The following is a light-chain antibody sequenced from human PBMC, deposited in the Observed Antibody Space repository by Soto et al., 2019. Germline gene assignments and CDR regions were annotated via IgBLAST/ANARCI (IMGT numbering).Light chain of an antibody. CDR1: LRISKY. V-gene: IGKV1-39*01. Sequence: DIQVIQSPSSLSASVGDRVTITCRASLRISKYLNWYQQKPGKAPKLLIYGASTLQSGVPSRVSGTGSGTDFALIISSLQPEDSATYYCQQSHSTPLTFGGGTKLEI. CDR2: GAS. J-gene: IGKJ4*01. CDR3: QQSHSTPLT.